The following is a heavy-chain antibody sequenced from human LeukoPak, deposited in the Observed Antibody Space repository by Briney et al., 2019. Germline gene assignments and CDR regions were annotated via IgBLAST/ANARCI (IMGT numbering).Heavy chain of an antibody. V-gene: IGHV3-7*01. CDR2: IKQDGSEK. D-gene: IGHD3-16*01. Sequence: GGSLRLSCAASGFTFSSYWMSWVRQAPGKGLEWVANIKQDGSEKYYVDSVKGRFTISRDNAKNSLYLQMNSLRAEDTAVYYCARARGGPKSDDYFDYWGQGTLVTVSS. CDR3: ARARGGPKSDDYFDY. J-gene: IGHJ4*02. CDR1: GFTFSSYW.